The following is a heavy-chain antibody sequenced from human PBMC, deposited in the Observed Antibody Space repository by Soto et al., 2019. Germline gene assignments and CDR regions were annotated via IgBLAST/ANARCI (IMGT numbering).Heavy chain of an antibody. CDR3: ARDLMSEGYCSGGSCYGTFDI. CDR1: GGSISSYY. D-gene: IGHD2-15*01. J-gene: IGHJ3*02. Sequence: PSETLSLTCTVSGGSISSYYWSWMRQPPGKGLEWIGYIYYSGSTNYNPSLKSRVTISVDTSKNQFSLKLNSVTAADTAVYYCARDLMSEGYCSGGSCYGTFDIWGQGTMVTVSS. V-gene: IGHV4-59*01. CDR2: IYYSGST.